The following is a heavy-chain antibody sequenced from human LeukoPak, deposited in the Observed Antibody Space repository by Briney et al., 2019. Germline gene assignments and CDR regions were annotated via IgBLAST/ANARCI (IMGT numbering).Heavy chain of an antibody. CDR3: ARVGAVAAADC. CDR1: GFIVSSKY. V-gene: IGHV3-66*01. Sequence: GSLGLSCAASGFIVSSKYMSWVRQAPGKGLEWVSIIFSGDSTYYADSVKGRFTISRDNSKNTVYLQMNSLRAEDTAVYYCARVGAVAAADCWGQGTLVTVSS. CDR2: IFSGDST. J-gene: IGHJ4*02. D-gene: IGHD6-19*01.